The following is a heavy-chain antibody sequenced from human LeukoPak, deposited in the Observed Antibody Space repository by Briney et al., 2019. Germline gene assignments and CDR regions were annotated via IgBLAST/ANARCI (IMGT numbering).Heavy chain of an antibody. J-gene: IGHJ4*02. Sequence: PGGTLRLSCAASGFTFSSYGMSWVRQAPGKGLEWVSAISGSGGSTYYADSVKGRFTISRDNSKNTLYLRMNSLRAEDTAVYYCAKDGAVAGKTYYFDYWGQGTLVTVSS. CDR2: ISGSGGST. CDR1: GFTFSSYG. D-gene: IGHD6-19*01. V-gene: IGHV3-23*01. CDR3: AKDGAVAGKTYYFDY.